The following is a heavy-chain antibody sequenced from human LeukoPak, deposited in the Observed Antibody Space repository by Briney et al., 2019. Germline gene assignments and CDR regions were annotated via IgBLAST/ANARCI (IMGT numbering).Heavy chain of an antibody. CDR1: GFTFSSYE. CDR2: IGSSGSTI. CDR3: ARDKVGCCSSTSCQGYYYYGMDV. Sequence: GGSLRLSCAASGFTFSSYEMNWVRQAPGKGLEWVSYIGSSGSTIYYADSVKGRFTISRDNAKNSLYLQMNSLRAEDTAVYYCARDKVGCCSSTSCQGYYYYGMDVWGQGTTVTVSS. D-gene: IGHD2-2*01. V-gene: IGHV3-48*03. J-gene: IGHJ6*02.